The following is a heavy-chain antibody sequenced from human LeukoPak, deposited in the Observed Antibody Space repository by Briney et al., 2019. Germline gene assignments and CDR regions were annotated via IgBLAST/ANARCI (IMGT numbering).Heavy chain of an antibody. Sequence: PSETLSLTCSVSGGSISGPDYYWSWIRQPPGKGLEWIGYSHHSGSTSCNPSLKSRITISVDTSMNQFSLKVTSMTAADTAVYYCAGRGYAMAYWGQGTLVTVSS. D-gene: IGHD5-12*01. CDR2: SHHSGST. J-gene: IGHJ4*02. CDR3: AGRGYAMAY. V-gene: IGHV4-30-4*01. CDR1: GGSISGPDYY.